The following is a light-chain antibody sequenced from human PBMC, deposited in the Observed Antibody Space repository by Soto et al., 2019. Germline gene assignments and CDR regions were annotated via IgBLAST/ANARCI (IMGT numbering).Light chain of an antibody. CDR1: QSVSSSY. CDR3: QQYGSSPRT. V-gene: IGKV3-20*01. Sequence: EIVLTQSPVTRCLSPGERATFSCRASQSVSSSYLAWYQQKPGQAPRLLIYGAFKRATGIPDRFSGSGSGTDFTLTISRMEPEDFAVYCCQQYGSSPRTFGQGTKVDIK. J-gene: IGKJ1*01. CDR2: GAF.